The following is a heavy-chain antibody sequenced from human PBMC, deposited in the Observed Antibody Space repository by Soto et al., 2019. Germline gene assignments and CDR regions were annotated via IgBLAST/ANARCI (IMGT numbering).Heavy chain of an antibody. Sequence: PGGSLRLSCAASGFTFDDYAMHWFRQAPGKGLEWVSGISWNSGSIGYADSVKGRFTISRDNAKNSLYLQMNSLRAEDTALYYCAKDMLRMVAATSFWFDPWGQGTLVTVSS. D-gene: IGHD2-15*01. V-gene: IGHV3-9*01. CDR2: ISWNSGSI. CDR3: AKDMLRMVAATSFWFDP. CDR1: GFTFDDYA. J-gene: IGHJ5*02.